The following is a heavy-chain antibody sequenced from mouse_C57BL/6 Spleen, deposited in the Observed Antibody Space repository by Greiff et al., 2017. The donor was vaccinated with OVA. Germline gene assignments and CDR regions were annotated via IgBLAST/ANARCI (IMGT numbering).Heavy chain of an antibody. CDR2: INPSNGGT. CDR1: GYTFTSYW. Sequence: VQLQQPGTELVKPGASVKLSCKASGYTFTSYWMHWVKQRPGQGLEWIGNINPSNGGTNYNEKFKSKAPLTVDKSSSTAYMQLSSLTSVDSAVYYCASDYYGSSQFAYWGQGTLVTVSA. J-gene: IGHJ3*01. CDR3: ASDYYGSSQFAY. V-gene: IGHV1-53*01. D-gene: IGHD1-1*01.